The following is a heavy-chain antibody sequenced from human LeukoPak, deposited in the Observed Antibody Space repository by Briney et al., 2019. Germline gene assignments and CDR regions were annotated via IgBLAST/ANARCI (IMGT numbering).Heavy chain of an antibody. CDR2: IYYSGST. Sequence: PSETLSLTCTVSGYSISSGYYWGWIRQPPGKGLEWIGSIYYSGSTDYNPSLKSRVTISVDKSKNQFSLRLTSVTAADMAVYYCARGVLGHSITIFGGYYYYYYMDVWDKGTTVTVSS. V-gene: IGHV4-38-2*02. D-gene: IGHD3-3*01. CDR1: GYSISSGYY. CDR3: ARGVLGHSITIFGGYYYYYYMDV. J-gene: IGHJ6*03.